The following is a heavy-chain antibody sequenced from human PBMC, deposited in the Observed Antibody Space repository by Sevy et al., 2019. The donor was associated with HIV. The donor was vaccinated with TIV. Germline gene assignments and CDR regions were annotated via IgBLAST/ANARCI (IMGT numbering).Heavy chain of an antibody. CDR1: GHTFSGYY. CDR2: INLDSGGT. V-gene: IGHV1-2*02. Sequence: ASGKVSCKAPGHTFSGYYMHWVRQAPGQGPEWMGWINLDSGGTNYAQIFQGRVTMTRDTSISTAYLELSRLRSDDTAVYYCASEVTLRFDYWGQGTQVTVSS. J-gene: IGHJ4*02. D-gene: IGHD2-21*02. CDR3: ASEVTLRFDY.